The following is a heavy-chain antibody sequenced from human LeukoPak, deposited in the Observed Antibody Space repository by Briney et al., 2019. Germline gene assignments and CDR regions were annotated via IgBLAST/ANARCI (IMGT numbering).Heavy chain of an antibody. D-gene: IGHD5-18*01. CDR1: GYTFTGYY. J-gene: IGHJ4*02. CDR3: ARAYSYGLASQEPSDY. V-gene: IGHV1-2*02. CDR2: INPNSGGT. Sequence: ASVKVSCKASGYTFTGYYMHWVRQAPGQGLEWMGWINPNSGGTNYAQKFQGRVTMTRDTSISTAYMELSRLRSDDTAVYYCARAYSYGLASQEPSDYWGQGTLVTVSS.